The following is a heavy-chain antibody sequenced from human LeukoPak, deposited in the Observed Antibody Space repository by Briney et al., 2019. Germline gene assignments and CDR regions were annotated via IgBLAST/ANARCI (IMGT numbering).Heavy chain of an antibody. Sequence: SETLSLTCAVYGGSFSGYYWSWIRQPPGKGLEWIGEINHSGSTNYNPSLKSRVTISVDTSKNQFSLKLSSVTAADTAVHYCARGSGSAAAGQTGWFDPWGQGTLVTVSS. J-gene: IGHJ5*02. D-gene: IGHD6-13*01. CDR3: ARGSGSAAAGQTGWFDP. V-gene: IGHV4-34*01. CDR1: GGSFSGYY. CDR2: INHSGST.